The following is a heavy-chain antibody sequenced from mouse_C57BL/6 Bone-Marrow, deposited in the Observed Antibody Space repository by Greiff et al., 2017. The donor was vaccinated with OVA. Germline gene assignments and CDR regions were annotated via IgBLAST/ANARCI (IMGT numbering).Heavy chain of an antibody. J-gene: IGHJ2*01. Sequence: EVHLVASGGGLVKPGGSLQLSCAASGFSFSDYGMHWVRQAPEKGLEWVAYISSGSSTLYYADTVKGRFTISRDNAKNTLFLQMTSLRSEDTAMYYCARRMCYFDYWGQGTTLTVSS. CDR2: ISSGSSTL. V-gene: IGHV5-17*01. CDR1: GFSFSDYG. CDR3: ARRMCYFDY.